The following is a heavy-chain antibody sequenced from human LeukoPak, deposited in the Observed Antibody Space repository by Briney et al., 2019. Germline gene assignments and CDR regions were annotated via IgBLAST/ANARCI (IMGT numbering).Heavy chain of an antibody. Sequence: GGSLRLSCAASGFTFSSYSMNWVRQAPGKGLEWVSAISGSGGSTYYADSVKGRFTISRDNSKNTLYLQMNSLRAEDTAVYYCAKNPNRFGVDPVPFDPWGQGTLVTVSS. J-gene: IGHJ5*02. CDR1: GFTFSSYS. D-gene: IGHD3-10*01. CDR3: AKNPNRFGVDPVPFDP. CDR2: ISGSGGST. V-gene: IGHV3-23*01.